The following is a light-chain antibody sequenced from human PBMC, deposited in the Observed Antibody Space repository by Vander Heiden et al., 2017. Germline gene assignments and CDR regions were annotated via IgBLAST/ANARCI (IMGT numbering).Light chain of an antibody. V-gene: IGKV1-39*01. CDR3: QQSDSTPRT. Sequence: DIQRTQSPSSLSASVGDRVTITCRASQSISSYLNWYQQKPGKAPKLLIYAASSLQSGVPSRFSGSGSGTDFTLTISRLQPEDFATYYCQQSDSTPRTFGQGTKVEIK. CDR1: QSISSY. J-gene: IGKJ1*01. CDR2: AAS.